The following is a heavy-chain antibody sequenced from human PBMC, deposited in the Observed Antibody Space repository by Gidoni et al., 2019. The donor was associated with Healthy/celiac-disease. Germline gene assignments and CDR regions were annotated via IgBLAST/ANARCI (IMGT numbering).Heavy chain of an antibody. Sequence: QLQLQESGSGLVKPSQTLSLTCAVSGGSISSGGYSWSWIRQPPGKGLEWIGYIYHSGSTYYNPSLKSRVTISVDRSKNQFSLKLSSVTAADTAVYYCARDNADGDYVDYWGQGTLVTVSS. V-gene: IGHV4-30-2*01. D-gene: IGHD4-17*01. CDR2: IYHSGST. CDR3: ARDNADGDYVDY. CDR1: GGSISSGGYS. J-gene: IGHJ4*02.